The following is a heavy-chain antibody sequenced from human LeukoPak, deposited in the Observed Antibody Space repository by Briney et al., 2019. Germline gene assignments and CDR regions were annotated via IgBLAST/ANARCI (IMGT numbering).Heavy chain of an antibody. V-gene: IGHV3-21*01. J-gene: IGHJ3*01. CDR2: LSSSSSYI. Sequence: GRSLRLSCAASGFTFNRTSMNWVRQAPGKGLEWVSSLSSSSSYIYYADSVKGRFTISRDNAKNSLYLQMNSLRAEDTAVYYCARVYSYGRDAFDVWGQGTMVTVSS. D-gene: IGHD5-18*01. CDR3: ARVYSYGRDAFDV. CDR1: GFTFNRTS.